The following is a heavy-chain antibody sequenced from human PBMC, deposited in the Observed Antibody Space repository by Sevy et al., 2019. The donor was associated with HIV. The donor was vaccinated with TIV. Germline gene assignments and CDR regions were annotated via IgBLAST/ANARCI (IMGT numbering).Heavy chain of an antibody. V-gene: IGHV3-23*01. CDR1: GFSFSSYA. CDR2: VSASGATT. D-gene: IGHD2-8*01. J-gene: IGHJ4*02. Sequence: GGSLRLSCAASGFSFSSYAMNWVRQAPGKGLEWVSAVSASGATTYYADSVKGRFTISRDNAKNSLYLQMNSLRAEDTAVYYCARGAGYCTNGVCPYFDYWGQGTLVTVSS. CDR3: ARGAGYCTNGVCPYFDY.